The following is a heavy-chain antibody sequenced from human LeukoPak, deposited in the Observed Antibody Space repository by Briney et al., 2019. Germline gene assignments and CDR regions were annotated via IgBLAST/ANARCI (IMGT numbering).Heavy chain of an antibody. Sequence: PSETLSLTCAVYGGSFSGYYWSWIRQPPGKGLEWIGEINHSGSTNYNPSLKSPVTISVDTSKNQFSLKLSSVTAADTAVYYCARGLLKLTGTTRDYWGQGTLVTVSS. CDR1: GGSFSGYY. J-gene: IGHJ4*02. V-gene: IGHV4-34*01. CDR3: ARGLLKLTGTTRDY. D-gene: IGHD1-20*01. CDR2: INHSGST.